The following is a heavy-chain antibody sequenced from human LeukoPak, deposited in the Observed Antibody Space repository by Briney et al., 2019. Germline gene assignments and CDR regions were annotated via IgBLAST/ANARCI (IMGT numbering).Heavy chain of an antibody. Sequence: PSETLSLTCAVYGGSFSGYYWSWIRQPPGKGLEWIGEINHSGSTNYSPSLKSRVTISVDTSKNQFSLKLSSVTAADTAVYYCARGLTVRRIDYWGQGTLVTVSS. D-gene: IGHD3-9*01. CDR1: GGSFSGYY. J-gene: IGHJ4*02. V-gene: IGHV4-34*01. CDR3: ARGLTVRRIDY. CDR2: INHSGST.